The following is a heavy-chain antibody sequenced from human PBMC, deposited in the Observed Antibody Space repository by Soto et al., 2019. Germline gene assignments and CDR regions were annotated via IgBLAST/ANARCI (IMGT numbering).Heavy chain of an antibody. J-gene: IGHJ4*02. Sequence: XGSLRLSFAASGFTVSSYWMHWVRQAPGKGLVWVSHINNDGSSTRYADSVKGRFTMSRDNAKNTLYLQMNSLRAEDTAVYYCARDLYCSSASCHQSPPDCGQRTLVTVSS. D-gene: IGHD2-2*01. CDR1: GFTVSSYW. CDR2: INNDGSST. V-gene: IGHV3-74*01. CDR3: ARDLYCSSASCHQSPPD.